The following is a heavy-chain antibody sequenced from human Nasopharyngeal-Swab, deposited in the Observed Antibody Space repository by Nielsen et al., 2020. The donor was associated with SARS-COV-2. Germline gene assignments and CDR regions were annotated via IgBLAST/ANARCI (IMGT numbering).Heavy chain of an antibody. Sequence: GESLALSCAASGFSFSNYGMHWVRQAPGKGLQWVASIWFDGTRKYYADSMKGRHTISRDNSKNTLYLQMNSLRVDDTAVYYCARDRSRYDVWSGYRTSYYFDLWGQGTLVSVSS. CDR3: ARDRSRYDVWSGYRTSYYFDL. D-gene: IGHD3-3*01. CDR2: IWFDGTRK. CDR1: GFSFSNYG. J-gene: IGHJ4*02. V-gene: IGHV3-33*01.